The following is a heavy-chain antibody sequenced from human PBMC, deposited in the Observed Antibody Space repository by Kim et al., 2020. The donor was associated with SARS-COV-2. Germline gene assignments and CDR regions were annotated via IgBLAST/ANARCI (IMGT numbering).Heavy chain of an antibody. J-gene: IGHJ6*02. CDR1: GYTFTSYY. Sequence: ASVKVSCKASGYTFTSYYMHWVRQAPGQGLEWMGIINPSGGSTSYAQKFQCRVTMTRDTSTSTVYMELSSLRSEDTAVYYCARDFTTVTTFDYYYGMDVWGQGTTVTVSS. CDR2: INPSGGST. V-gene: IGHV1-46*01. CDR3: ARDFTTVTTFDYYYGMDV. D-gene: IGHD4-17*01.